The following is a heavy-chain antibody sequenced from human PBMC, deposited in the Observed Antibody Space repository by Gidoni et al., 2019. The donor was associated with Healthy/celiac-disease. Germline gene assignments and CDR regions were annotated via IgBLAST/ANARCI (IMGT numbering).Heavy chain of an antibody. D-gene: IGHD3-3*01. Sequence: QITLKESGPTLVKPTQPLTLTCTFSGFSLSTSGVGVGWIRQPPGKALEWLALIYWDDDKRYSPSLKSRLTITKDTSKNQVVLTMTNMDPVDTATYYCAHRLSAYDFWSGYFTIHDAFDIWGQGTMVTVSS. CDR2: IYWDDDK. CDR3: AHRLSAYDFWSGYFTIHDAFDI. J-gene: IGHJ3*02. CDR1: GFSLSTSGVG. V-gene: IGHV2-5*02.